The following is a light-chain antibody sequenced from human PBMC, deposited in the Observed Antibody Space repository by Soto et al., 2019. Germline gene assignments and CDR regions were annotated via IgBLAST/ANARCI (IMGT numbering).Light chain of an antibody. CDR3: QQRSNWPRT. Sequence: EIVLTQSPATLSLSPGERTTLSCRASKSVSSYLAWYQQKPGQAHRLLIYDASNRATGIPARFSGSGSGTDFTLTISSLEPEDFAVYYCQQRSNWPRTFGQGTKLEIK. J-gene: IGKJ2*01. CDR1: KSVSSY. CDR2: DAS. V-gene: IGKV3-11*01.